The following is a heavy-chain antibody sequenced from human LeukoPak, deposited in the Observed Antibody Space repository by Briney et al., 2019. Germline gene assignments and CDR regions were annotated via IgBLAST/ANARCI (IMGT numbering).Heavy chain of an antibody. CDR1: GFTFSSYA. Sequence: GGSLRLSCAASGFTFSSYAMSWVRQAPGKGPEWVSGISGSGGGTYYADFVKGRFAISRDNSKNTLYLQMNSLRAEDTAVYYCAKAGLTTPTGDDETCFDYWGQGTLVTVSS. V-gene: IGHV3-23*01. D-gene: IGHD4-11*01. CDR2: ISGSGGGT. CDR3: AKAGLTTPTGDDETCFDY. J-gene: IGHJ4*02.